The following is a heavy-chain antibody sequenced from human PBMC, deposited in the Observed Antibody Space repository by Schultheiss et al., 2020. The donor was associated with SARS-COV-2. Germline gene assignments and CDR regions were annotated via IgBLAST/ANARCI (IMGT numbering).Heavy chain of an antibody. J-gene: IGHJ4*02. Sequence: GGSLRLSCAASGFSFSDYAMRWIRQTPGKGLEWTSHISRGGIPAYYADSVKGRLTISRDNTKNSLYLQMNSLRAEDTAVYYCTTGGATPIDYWGQGTLVTVSS. V-gene: IGHV3-11*04. D-gene: IGHD1-26*01. CDR1: GFSFSDYA. CDR2: ISRGGIPA. CDR3: TTGGATPIDY.